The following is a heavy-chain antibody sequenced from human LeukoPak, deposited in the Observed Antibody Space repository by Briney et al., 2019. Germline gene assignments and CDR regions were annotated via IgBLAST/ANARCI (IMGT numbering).Heavy chain of an antibody. V-gene: IGHV3-23*01. CDR3: AKDGIAAAGTSVIDYYYYYMDV. CDR2: ISGSGGST. J-gene: IGHJ6*03. D-gene: IGHD6-13*01. Sequence: GGSLRLSCAASGFTFSSYAMSWVRQAPGKGLEWVSAISGSGGSTYYADSVKGRFTISRDNSKNTLYLQMNSLRAEDTAVYYCAKDGIAAAGTSVIDYYYYYMDVWGKGTTVTVSS. CDR1: GFTFSSYA.